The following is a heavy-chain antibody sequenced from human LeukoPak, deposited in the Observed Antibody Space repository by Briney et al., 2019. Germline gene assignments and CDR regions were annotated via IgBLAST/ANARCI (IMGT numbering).Heavy chain of an antibody. D-gene: IGHD5-24*01. CDR3: ARDQGEMATIPDY. Sequence: GASVKVSCKASGYTFTGYYMHWVRQAPGQGLEWMGWINPNSGGTNYAQKFQGRVTMTRDTSIATAYMELSRLRSDGTAVYYCARDQGEMATIPDYWGQGTLVTVSS. V-gene: IGHV1-2*02. CDR2: INPNSGGT. J-gene: IGHJ4*02. CDR1: GYTFTGYY.